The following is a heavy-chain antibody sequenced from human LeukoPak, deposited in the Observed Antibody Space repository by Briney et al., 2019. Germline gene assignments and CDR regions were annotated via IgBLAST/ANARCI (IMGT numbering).Heavy chain of an antibody. V-gene: IGHV3-23*01. CDR1: GFTFSSYA. D-gene: IGHD1-26*01. Sequence: GGSLRLSCAASGFTFSSYAMSGVRQAPGKGLEWVSRITGSGGSTYYADSVKGRFTISRDNSKNTLYVQMNSLRAEDTAIYYCATQVIARGSYKHFDYWGQGTLVTVSS. J-gene: IGHJ4*02. CDR2: ITGSGGST. CDR3: ATQVIARGSYKHFDY.